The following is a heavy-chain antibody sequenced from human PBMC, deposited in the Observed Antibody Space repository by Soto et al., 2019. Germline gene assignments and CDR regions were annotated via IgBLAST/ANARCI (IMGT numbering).Heavy chain of an antibody. D-gene: IGHD3-3*01. J-gene: IGHJ4*02. V-gene: IGHV1-18*04. Sequence: QVQLVQSGAEVKKPGASVKVSCKASGYTFTSYGISWVRQAPGQGLEWMGWISAYNGNTNYAQKLQGRVTMTTDTSTSTAYMELRTLRSDDTAVYYCARTYYDFWSGYPDFDYWGQEPLVTVSS. CDR1: GYTFTSYG. CDR3: ARTYYDFWSGYPDFDY. CDR2: ISAYNGNT.